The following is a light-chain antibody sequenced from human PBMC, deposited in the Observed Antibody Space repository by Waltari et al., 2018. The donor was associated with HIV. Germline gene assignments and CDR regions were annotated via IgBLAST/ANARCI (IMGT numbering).Light chain of an antibody. Sequence: DIQMTQSPSCLSASLGDRVTFTCQASHDITNFLNWYQQKLGKAPKLMIYGASNLETGVPSRFSGSGSGTYFTFTISSLQPEDLATDHCQQYDDLPYTFGQGTKLDVK. CDR1: HDITNF. V-gene: IGKV1-33*01. J-gene: IGKJ2*01. CDR3: QQYDDLPYT. CDR2: GAS.